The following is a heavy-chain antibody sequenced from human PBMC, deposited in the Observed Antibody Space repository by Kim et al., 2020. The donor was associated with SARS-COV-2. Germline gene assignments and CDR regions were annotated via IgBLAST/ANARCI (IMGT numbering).Heavy chain of an antibody. V-gene: IGHV1-69*13. CDR2: IIPIFGTA. D-gene: IGHD2-21*02. Sequence: SVKVSCKASGGTFSSYAISWVRQAPGQGLEWMGGIIPIFGTANYAQKFQGRVTITADESTSTAYMELSSLRSEDTAVYYCAGGDSDYYYYGMDVWGQGTTVTVSS. CDR3: AGGDSDYYYYGMDV. CDR1: GGTFSSYA. J-gene: IGHJ6*02.